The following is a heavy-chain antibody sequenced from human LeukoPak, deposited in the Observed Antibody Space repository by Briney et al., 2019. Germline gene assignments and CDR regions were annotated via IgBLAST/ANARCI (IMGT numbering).Heavy chain of an antibody. V-gene: IGHV3-23*01. CDR1: GFTFTSCG. CDR2: ISRSGDST. J-gene: IGHJ5*02. CDR3: AKTLGYSGYFSP. Sequence: QAGGSLRLSCSASGFTFTSCGMSWVRQAPGKGLEWVSAISRSGDSTYYADSVKGRFTISRDNSKNMLYLQMNSLRAEDTAVYYCAKTLGYSGYFSPWGQGTLVTVSS. D-gene: IGHD3-22*01.